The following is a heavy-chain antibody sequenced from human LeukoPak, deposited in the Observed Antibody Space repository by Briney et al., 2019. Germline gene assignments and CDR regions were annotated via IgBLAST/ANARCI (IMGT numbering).Heavy chain of an antibody. J-gene: IGHJ3*02. CDR3: AREDGYNFDDAFDI. Sequence: SETLSLTCAVYGGSLSSFYWTWIRQPPGKGLEWIGEINHNGGTNYNPSLKSRVTFSVDTSKNQFSLKMNSVTAADTAVYYCAREDGYNFDDAFDIWGQGTMVTVSS. D-gene: IGHD5-24*01. CDR1: GGSLSSFY. CDR2: INHNGGT. V-gene: IGHV4-34*01.